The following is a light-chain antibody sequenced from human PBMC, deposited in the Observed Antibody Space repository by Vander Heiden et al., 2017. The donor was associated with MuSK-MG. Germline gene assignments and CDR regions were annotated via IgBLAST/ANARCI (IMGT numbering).Light chain of an antibody. CDR2: SNN. CDR1: SSNIGSNT. Sequence: SVLPHPPSASGTPGQRVTISCSGSSSNIGSNTVNWYQQLPGTAANLLIYSNNQRPSGVPDRFSGSKSGTSASLAISGLQSEDEADYYCAAWDDSLNGLVFGGGTKLTVL. CDR3: AAWDDSLNGLV. V-gene: IGLV1-44*01. J-gene: IGLJ2*01.